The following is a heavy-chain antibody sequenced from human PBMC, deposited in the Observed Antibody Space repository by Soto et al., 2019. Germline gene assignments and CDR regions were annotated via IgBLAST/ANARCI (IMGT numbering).Heavy chain of an antibody. V-gene: IGHV4-39*01. CDR1: GGSISSSSYY. CDR3: ARRSTVTTGWFDP. Sequence: LQLQESGPGLVKPSETLSLTCTVSGGSISSSSYYWGWIRQPPGKGLEWIGSIYYSGSTYYNPSLKSRVTISVDTSKNQFSLKLSSVTAADTAVYYCARRSTVTTGWFDPWGQGTLVTVSS. CDR2: IYYSGST. J-gene: IGHJ5*02. D-gene: IGHD4-17*01.